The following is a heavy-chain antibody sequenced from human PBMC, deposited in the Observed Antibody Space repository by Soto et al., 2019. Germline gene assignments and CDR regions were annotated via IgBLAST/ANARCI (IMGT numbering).Heavy chain of an antibody. J-gene: IGHJ5*02. CDR2: ISYDGSNK. D-gene: IGHD6-13*01. CDR1: GLTFSSCG. Sequence: PGGSLRLSCAASGLTFSSCGMHWVRRAPGKGLEWVAVISYDGSNKYYADSVKGRFTISRDNSKNTLYLQMNSLRAEDTAVYYCAKARIAYENWFDPWGQGTLVTVS. CDR3: AKARIAYENWFDP. V-gene: IGHV3-30*18.